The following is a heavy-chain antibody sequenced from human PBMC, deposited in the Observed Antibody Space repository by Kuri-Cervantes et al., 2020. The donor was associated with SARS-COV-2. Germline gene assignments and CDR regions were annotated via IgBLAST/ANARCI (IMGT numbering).Heavy chain of an antibody. Sequence: SETLSLTCAVYGGSFSGYYWSWIRQPPGKGLEWIGEINHSGSTNYNPSLKSRVTISVDTSKNQFSLKLSSVTAADAAVYYCARDLNYGDYFLDYWGQGTLVTVSS. CDR3: ARDLNYGDYFLDY. CDR1: GGSFSGYY. V-gene: IGHV4-34*01. CDR2: INHSGST. D-gene: IGHD4-17*01. J-gene: IGHJ4*02.